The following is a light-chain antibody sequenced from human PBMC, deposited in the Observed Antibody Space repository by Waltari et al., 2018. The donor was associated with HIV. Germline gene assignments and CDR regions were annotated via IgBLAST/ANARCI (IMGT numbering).Light chain of an antibody. Sequence: QTVVTQEPSLTVSPGGTVPLTCASSTGAVTADDFPNWFQQKPGQPPRALIYSTSKKLSWTPARFSGSLLGGKAALTLSGVRPEDEAEYYCLIYFGGALIFGGGTKLTVL. CDR3: LIYFGGALI. CDR1: TGAVTADDF. CDR2: STS. J-gene: IGLJ2*01. V-gene: IGLV7-43*01.